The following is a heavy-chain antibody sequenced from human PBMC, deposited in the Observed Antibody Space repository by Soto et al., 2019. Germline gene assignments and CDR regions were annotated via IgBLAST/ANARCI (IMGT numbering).Heavy chain of an antibody. CDR2: IYYSGST. V-gene: IGHV4-59*01. CDR1: GGSISSYY. Sequence: SETLSLTCTVSGGSISSYYWSWIRQPPGKGLEWIGYIYYSGSTNYNPSLKSRVTISVDTSKNQFSLKLSSVTAADTAVYYCARMGGSVKRGWAVARSWGQGTLVTVSS. D-gene: IGHD6-19*01. CDR3: ARMGGSVKRGWAVARS. J-gene: IGHJ4*02.